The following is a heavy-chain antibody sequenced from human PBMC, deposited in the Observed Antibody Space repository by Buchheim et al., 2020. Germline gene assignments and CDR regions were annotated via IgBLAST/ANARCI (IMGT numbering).Heavy chain of an antibody. V-gene: IGHV3-23*01. CDR2: ISESGDKS. J-gene: IGHJ4*02. D-gene: IGHD6-19*01. CDR1: GFTFSTYG. Sequence: EVQMLESGGDLVQPGGSLRLSCVGSGFTFSTYGMTWVRQAPGKGLEWVSAISESGDKSFYADSVKGRFSISRDNAKNSLDLQMNSLRADDTAVYYCVGSPYNSAVFDYWGQGAL. CDR3: VGSPYNSAVFDY.